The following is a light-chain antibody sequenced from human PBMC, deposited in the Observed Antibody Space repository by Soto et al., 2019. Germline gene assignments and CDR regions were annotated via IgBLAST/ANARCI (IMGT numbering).Light chain of an antibody. J-gene: IGLJ2*01. V-gene: IGLV2-14*01. CDR1: SSDVGGYNY. CDR3: SSYSSSSPLVV. Sequence: ALTQPASVSGSPGQSITISCTGTSSDVGGYNYVSWYQQHPGKAPKLMIYGVSNRPSGVSYRFSGSKSGNTASLTISGLQAEDEADYYCSSYSSSSPLVVFGGGTKVTVL. CDR2: GVS.